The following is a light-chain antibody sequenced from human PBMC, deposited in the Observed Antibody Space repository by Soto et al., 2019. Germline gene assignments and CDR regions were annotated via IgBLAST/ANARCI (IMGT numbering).Light chain of an antibody. CDR1: QSVSTY. CDR3: QQRNRWPPIFT. J-gene: IGKJ3*01. V-gene: IGKV3-11*01. CDR2: DAS. Sequence: EIVLTQSPATLSLSPGERATLSCRASQSVSTYLAWYQHKPGQAPRLLIYDASNRAAGIPARFSGSGSGTDFTLTISSLETEDFAVYYCQQRNRWPPIFTFGPGTKVDFQ.